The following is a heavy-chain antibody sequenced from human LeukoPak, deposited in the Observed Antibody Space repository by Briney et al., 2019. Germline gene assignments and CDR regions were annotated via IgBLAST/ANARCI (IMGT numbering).Heavy chain of an antibody. J-gene: IGHJ4*02. V-gene: IGHV3-23*01. Sequence: PGGSLRLSCAASGFTFSSFAISWVRQAPGKGLEWVSSITNSGDSTYYADSVKGRFTISRDNSKNTLSLQMNSLRAEDTAVYFCAKGFRSGTWYYFDYWGQGTLVTVSS. CDR3: AKGFRSGTWYYFDY. D-gene: IGHD2-8*01. CDR1: GFTFSSFA. CDR2: ITNSGDST.